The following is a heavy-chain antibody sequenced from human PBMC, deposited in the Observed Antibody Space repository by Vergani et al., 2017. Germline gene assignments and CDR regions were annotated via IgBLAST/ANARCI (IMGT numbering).Heavy chain of an antibody. CDR2: IIPIFGTA. V-gene: IGHV1-69*01. J-gene: IGHJ6*03. CDR3: ARSPTYYDILTCYYSLEDYYYMDV. D-gene: IGHD3-9*01. CDR1: GGTFSSYA. Sequence: QVQLVQSGAEVKKPGSSVKVSCKASGGTFSSYAISWVRQAPGQGLEWMGGIIPIFGTANYAQKFQGRVTITADESTSTAYMELSSLRSEDTAVYYCARSPTYYDILTCYYSLEDYYYMDVWGKGTTVTVSS.